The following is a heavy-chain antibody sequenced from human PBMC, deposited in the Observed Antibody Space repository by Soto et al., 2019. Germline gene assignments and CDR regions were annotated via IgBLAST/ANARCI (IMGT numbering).Heavy chain of an antibody. CDR1: GFTFGSYA. CDR2: ISYDGSNK. J-gene: IGHJ4*02. Sequence: PGPSLRLSCAASGFTFGSYAMHWVRQAPGKGLEWVAVISYDGSNKYYADSVKGRFTISRDNSKNTLYLQMNSLRAEDTAVYYCARDLYYGDYVGQLVDYWGQGTLVTDSS. V-gene: IGHV3-30-3*01. D-gene: IGHD4-17*01. CDR3: ARDLYYGDYVGQLVDY.